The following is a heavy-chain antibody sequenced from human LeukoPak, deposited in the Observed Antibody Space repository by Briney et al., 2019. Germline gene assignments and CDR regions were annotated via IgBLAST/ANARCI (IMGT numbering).Heavy chain of an antibody. CDR3: ARDEYLYTVTDYYYGMDV. D-gene: IGHD4-11*01. CDR2: INHSGST. V-gene: IGHV4-34*01. J-gene: IGHJ6*02. CDR1: GGSFSGYY. Sequence: SETLSLTCAVYGGSFSGYYWSWIRQPPGKGLEWIGEINHSGSTNYNPSLKSRVTMSVDTSKNQFSLKLSSVTAADTAVYYCARDEYLYTVTDYYYGMDVWGQGTTVTVSS.